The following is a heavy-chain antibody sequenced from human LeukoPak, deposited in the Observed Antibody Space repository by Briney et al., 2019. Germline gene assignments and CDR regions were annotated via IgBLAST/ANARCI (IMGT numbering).Heavy chain of an antibody. Sequence: AGGSLRLSCAASGFTFSSHSMIWVRQAPSEGLEWVSHISSSSSTIYYADSVKGRFTISRDNAKSSLYLQMNSLRDDDTAVYYCAREGWVGSYREVDYWGQGTLVTVSS. CDR1: GFTFSSHS. J-gene: IGHJ4*02. D-gene: IGHD1-26*01. CDR3: AREGWVGSYREVDY. CDR2: ISSSSSTI. V-gene: IGHV3-48*02.